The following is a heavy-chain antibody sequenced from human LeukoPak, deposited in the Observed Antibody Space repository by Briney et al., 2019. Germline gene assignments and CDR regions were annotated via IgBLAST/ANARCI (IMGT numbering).Heavy chain of an antibody. CDR1: GYTFTSYA. V-gene: IGHV7-4-1*02. CDR3: ARVVGGSPGSGSQDPYNWFDP. J-gene: IGHJ5*02. D-gene: IGHD3-10*01. Sequence: VASVKVSCKASGYTFTSYAMNWVRQAPGQGLEWMGWINTNTGNPTYAQGFTGRFVFSLDTSVSTAYLQISSLKAEDTAVYYCARVVGGSPGSGSQDPYNWFDPWGQGTLVTVSS. CDR2: INTNTGNP.